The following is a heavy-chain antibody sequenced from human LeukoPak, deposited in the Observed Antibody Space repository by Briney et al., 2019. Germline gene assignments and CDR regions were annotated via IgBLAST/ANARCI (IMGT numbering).Heavy chain of an antibody. CDR3: ARDGMGGIKAFDI. D-gene: IGHD3-10*01. CDR2: IKHDGSQK. J-gene: IGHJ3*02. V-gene: IGHV3-7*05. CDR1: GLIFSRYW. Sequence: GGSLRLSCAASGLIFSRYWMSWVRQAPGKGLEWVANIKHDGSQKYYVDSVKGRITISRDNAKNSLYLQMNSLTAEDTAVYFCARDGMGGIKAFDIWGQGTMVTVSS.